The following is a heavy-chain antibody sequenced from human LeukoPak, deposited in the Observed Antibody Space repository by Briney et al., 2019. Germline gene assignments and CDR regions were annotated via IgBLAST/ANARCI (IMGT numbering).Heavy chain of an antibody. D-gene: IGHD4-23*01. CDR3: ARGATVDPDY. Sequence: PGGALRLSCAASGFIFDDYVMSWVRPAPGKGLEGVSGLNWNGGNTGYADFVKGRFTISRDNAKNSLYLQMNSLRAEDTALYYGARGATVDPDYWSQGTLVTVSS. J-gene: IGHJ4*02. V-gene: IGHV3-20*04. CDR2: LNWNGGNT. CDR1: GFIFDDYV.